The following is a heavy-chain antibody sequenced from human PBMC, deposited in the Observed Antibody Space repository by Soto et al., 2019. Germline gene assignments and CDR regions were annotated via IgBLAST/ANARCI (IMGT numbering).Heavy chain of an antibody. CDR3: ARVRDPHLDHYGLDV. J-gene: IGHJ6*02. Sequence: SVKVSCKTSGFTFNVYGIHWVRQAPGQGLEWMGGLTPIYDAPNYAQKFQDRVTITADKSTTTVYLELSSLTSEDTAVYFCARVRDPHLDHYGLDVWGQGTTVTVSS. CDR2: LTPIYDAP. CDR1: GFTFNVYG. V-gene: IGHV1-69*06.